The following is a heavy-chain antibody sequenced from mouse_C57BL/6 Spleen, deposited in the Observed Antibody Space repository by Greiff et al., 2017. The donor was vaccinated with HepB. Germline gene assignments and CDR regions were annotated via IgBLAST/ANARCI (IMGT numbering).Heavy chain of an antibody. V-gene: IGHV5-4*01. D-gene: IGHD2-1*01. Sequence: VQLKESGGGLVKPGGSLKLSCAASGFTFSSYAMSWVRQTPEKRLEWVATISDGGSYTYYPDNVKGRFTISRDNAKNNLYLQMSHLKSEDTAMYYWARDRGYYGNPYWYFDVWGTGTTVTVSS. CDR2: ISDGGSYT. CDR1: GFTFSSYA. J-gene: IGHJ1*03. CDR3: ARDRGYYGNPYWYFDV.